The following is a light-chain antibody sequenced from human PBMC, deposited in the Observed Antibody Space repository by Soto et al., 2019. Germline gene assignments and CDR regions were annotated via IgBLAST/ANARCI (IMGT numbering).Light chain of an antibody. J-gene: IGKJ2*01. Sequence: IVLTQSPGTLSLSPGETAILSCRASQSVTSSNLAWYQQRPGQAPRLLIYGASNRATGIAERFSGSGSGADFRLTISRLEPEDFAVYYCQHYGASQYTFGQWTKLELK. CDR1: QSVTSSN. CDR2: GAS. CDR3: QHYGASQYT. V-gene: IGKV3-20*01.